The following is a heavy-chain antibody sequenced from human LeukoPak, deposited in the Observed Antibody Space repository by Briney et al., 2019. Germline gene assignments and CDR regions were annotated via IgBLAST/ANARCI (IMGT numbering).Heavy chain of an antibody. J-gene: IGHJ4*02. Sequence: PGGSLRLSCAASGFTFSSYWMHWVRQAPGKGLEWVSSITSSSTYIYYADSVKGRFTISRDNSKNTLYLQMNSLRAEDTAVYYCAKDKKYCSSTSCFQPLDYWGQGTLVTVSS. D-gene: IGHD2-2*01. CDR2: ITSSSTYI. CDR3: AKDKKYCSSTSCFQPLDY. V-gene: IGHV3-21*04. CDR1: GFTFSSYW.